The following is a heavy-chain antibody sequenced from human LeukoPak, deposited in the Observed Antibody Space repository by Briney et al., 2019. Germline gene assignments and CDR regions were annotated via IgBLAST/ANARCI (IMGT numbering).Heavy chain of an antibody. V-gene: IGHV3-33*01. D-gene: IGHD2-2*01. J-gene: IGHJ4*02. CDR1: GFTFSSYG. CDR3: ARGSAALYYFDF. Sequence: GGSLRLSCAASGFTFSSYGMHWVRQAPGKGLEWVALIWYDGSDIYYADSVKGRFIISRDNSKNTLYLQMNTLRAEDTAVYYCARGSAALYYFDFWGQGTLVTVSS. CDR2: IWYDGSDI.